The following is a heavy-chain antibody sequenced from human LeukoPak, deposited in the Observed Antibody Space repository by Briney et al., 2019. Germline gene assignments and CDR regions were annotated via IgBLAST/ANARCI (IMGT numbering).Heavy chain of an antibody. D-gene: IGHD6-13*01. Sequence: PSETLSLTCAVSGGSTSSSNWWSWVRQPPGKGLEWIGEIYHSGSTNYNPSLKSRVTISVDKSKNQFSLKLSSVTAADTAVYYCAREAKSIAAAGGAFDIWGQGTMVTVSS. CDR3: AREAKSIAAAGGAFDI. V-gene: IGHV4-4*02. CDR2: IYHSGST. CDR1: GGSTSSSNW. J-gene: IGHJ3*02.